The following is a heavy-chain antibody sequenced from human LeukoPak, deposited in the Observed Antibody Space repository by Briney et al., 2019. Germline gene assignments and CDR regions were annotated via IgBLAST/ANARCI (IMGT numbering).Heavy chain of an antibody. V-gene: IGHV3-74*01. D-gene: IGHD3-22*01. Sequence: GGSLRLSCAASGFTFDDYAMHWVRQAPGKGLEWVSGINSDGSSTSYADSVKGRFTISRDNAKNTLYLQMNSLRAEDTAVYYCARDIMVYYDSSGYSTRGAFDIWGQGTMVTVSS. J-gene: IGHJ3*02. CDR3: ARDIMVYYDSSGYSTRGAFDI. CDR2: INSDGSST. CDR1: GFTFDDYA.